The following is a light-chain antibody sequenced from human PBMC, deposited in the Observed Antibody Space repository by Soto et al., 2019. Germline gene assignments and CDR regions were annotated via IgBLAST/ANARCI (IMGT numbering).Light chain of an antibody. CDR2: AAS. CDR3: QQLHSDPIP. V-gene: IGKV1-9*01. Sequence: DIQLTQSPSFLSASVGDRVTITCRASQGISSYLVWYQQRPGKAPKLLIYAASTLQSGVPSRFSGSGSGTEFTLTISSLQPEDFATYYCQQLHSDPIPFGLGPRPEIK. CDR1: QGISSY. J-gene: IGKJ5*01.